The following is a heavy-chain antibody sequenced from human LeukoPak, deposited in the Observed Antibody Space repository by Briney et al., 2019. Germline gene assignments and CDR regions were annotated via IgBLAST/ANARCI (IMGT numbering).Heavy chain of an antibody. Sequence: PSETLSLTCGVSGSSISGTNWWSWVRQPPGQGLEWIGEISLAGQTNYNPSLNGRVTMSLDKSSNQLSLHLTSVTAADPATYFCSRERGPFCPFGYWGQGTLVIGPS. CDR2: ISLAGQT. CDR1: GSSISGTNW. J-gene: IGHJ4*02. D-gene: IGHD3-16*01. V-gene: IGHV4/OR15-8*02. CDR3: SRERGPFCPFGY.